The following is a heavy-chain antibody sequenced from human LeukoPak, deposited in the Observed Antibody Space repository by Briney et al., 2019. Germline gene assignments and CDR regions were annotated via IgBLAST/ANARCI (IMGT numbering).Heavy chain of an antibody. CDR1: GGSFSGYY. CDR3: ARGLRTIAAYPY. CDR2: INHSGST. Sequence: SETLSLTCAVYGGSFSGYYLSWIRQPPGKGLEWIGEINHSGSTNYNPSLKSRVTISVDTSKNQFSLKLSSVTAADTAVYYCARGLRTIAAYPYWGQGTLVTVSS. J-gene: IGHJ4*02. D-gene: IGHD6-6*01. V-gene: IGHV4-34*01.